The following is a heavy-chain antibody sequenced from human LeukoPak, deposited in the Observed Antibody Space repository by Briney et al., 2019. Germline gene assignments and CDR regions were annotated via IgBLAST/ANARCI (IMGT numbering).Heavy chain of an antibody. D-gene: IGHD3-22*01. J-gene: IGHJ3*02. V-gene: IGHV3-23*01. CDR3: EKEVVYYDSSGNDAFDI. Sequence: PAGSLRLSCAAYTFTFSSFAMSCDRQAPGKELEWVSAISGSGGSTYYADSVKGRFTISRDNSKNTLYLQMNSLRAEDTAVYYCEKEVVYYDSSGNDAFDIWGQGTMVTVSS. CDR2: ISGSGGST. CDR1: TFTFSSFA.